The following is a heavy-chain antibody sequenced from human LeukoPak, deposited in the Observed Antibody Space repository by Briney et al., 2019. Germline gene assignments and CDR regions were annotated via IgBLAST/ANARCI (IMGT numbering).Heavy chain of an antibody. J-gene: IGHJ4*02. CDR3: ARDLLGYCSGGSCYPSFDY. Sequence: ASVKVFCKASGYTFTGYYMHWVRQAPGQGLEWMGWINPNSGGTNYARKFQGRVTMTRDTSISTAYMELSRLRSDDTAVYYCARDLLGYCSGGSCYPSFDYWGQGTLVTVSS. CDR2: INPNSGGT. V-gene: IGHV1-2*02. CDR1: GYTFTGYY. D-gene: IGHD2-15*01.